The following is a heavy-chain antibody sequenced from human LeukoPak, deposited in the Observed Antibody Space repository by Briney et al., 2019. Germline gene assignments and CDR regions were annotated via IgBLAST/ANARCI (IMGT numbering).Heavy chain of an antibody. CDR1: GFTFSSYA. CDR3: AKDLSGYYRPIDY. V-gene: IGHV3-23*01. J-gene: IGHJ4*02. CDR2: ISGSGGST. D-gene: IGHD3-22*01. Sequence: PGGSLRLSCAASGFTFSSYAMTWVRQAPGKGLEWVASISGSGGSTCYADSVKGRFTISRDNSKNTLYLQINSLRAEDTALYYCAKDLSGYYRPIDYWGQGTWVTVSS.